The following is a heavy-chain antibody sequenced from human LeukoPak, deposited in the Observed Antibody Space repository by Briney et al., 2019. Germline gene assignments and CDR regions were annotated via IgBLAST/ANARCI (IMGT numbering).Heavy chain of an antibody. J-gene: IGHJ4*02. Sequence: GESLKISCKGSGYRVTNYWIGWVRQMPGKGLEWMGIINPGDSDTRYSPSFQGQVTISADKSISTAYLQWSSLKASDTAMYYCARLDYSKIDYWGQGTLVTLSS. CDR2: INPGDSDT. CDR3: ARLDYSKIDY. CDR1: GYRVTNYW. V-gene: IGHV5-51*01. D-gene: IGHD4-11*01.